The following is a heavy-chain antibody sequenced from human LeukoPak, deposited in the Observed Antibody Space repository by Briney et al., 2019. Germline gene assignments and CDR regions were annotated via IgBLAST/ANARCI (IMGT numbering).Heavy chain of an antibody. Sequence: QPGGSLRLSCAASGFTFSSYAMHWVRQAPGKGLEWVAVISYDGSNKYYADSVKGRFTISRDNSKNTLYLQMNSLRAEDTAVYYCAKVDRRSSGWDKIDYWGQGTLVTVSS. CDR1: GFTFSSYA. CDR2: ISYDGSNK. D-gene: IGHD6-19*01. V-gene: IGHV3-30-3*01. CDR3: AKVDRRSSGWDKIDY. J-gene: IGHJ4*02.